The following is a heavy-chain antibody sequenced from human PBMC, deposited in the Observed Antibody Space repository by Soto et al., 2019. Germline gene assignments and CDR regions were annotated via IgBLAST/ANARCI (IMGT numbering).Heavy chain of an antibody. CDR3: AREDSSGPLYNWFDP. V-gene: IGHV4-59*08. J-gene: IGHJ5*02. CDR2: IYYSGST. Sequence: SETLSLTCTVSGGSISSYYWSWIRQPPGKGLEWIGYIYYSGSTNYNPSLKSRVTISVDTSKNQFSLKLSSVTAADTAVYYSAREDSSGPLYNWFDPWGQGTLVTVSS. D-gene: IGHD6-19*01. CDR1: GGSISSYY.